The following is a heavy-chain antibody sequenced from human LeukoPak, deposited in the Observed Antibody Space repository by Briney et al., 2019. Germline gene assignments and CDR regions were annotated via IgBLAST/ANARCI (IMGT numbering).Heavy chain of an antibody. Sequence: SETLSLTCSVSGGSISNHYWSWFRQPPGKGLEWIGYLYYSGGTNYNPSLKSRVTISVDMAKNQFSLKLSSVTAADTAVYYCARAYSSSWYDLAFDMWGQGTMVTVSS. CDR1: GGSISNHY. CDR2: LYYSGGT. CDR3: ARAYSSSWYDLAFDM. D-gene: IGHD6-13*01. V-gene: IGHV4-59*11. J-gene: IGHJ3*02.